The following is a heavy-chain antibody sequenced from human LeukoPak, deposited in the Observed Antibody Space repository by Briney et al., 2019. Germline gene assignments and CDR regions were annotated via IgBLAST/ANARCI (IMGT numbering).Heavy chain of an antibody. CDR3: ARVDGFWDSFDP. CDR1: GVFISSGDYY. CDR2: IYYSGTT. V-gene: IGHV4-30-4*01. J-gene: IGHJ5*02. D-gene: IGHD3-3*01. Sequence: KPSETLSLTCTVSGVFISSGDYYWSWIRQPPGKGLEWIGYIYYSGTTYYNPSLKSRLTVSLDTSKNQFSLKLSSVTAADTAVYYCARVDGFWDSFDPWGQGTLVIVSS.